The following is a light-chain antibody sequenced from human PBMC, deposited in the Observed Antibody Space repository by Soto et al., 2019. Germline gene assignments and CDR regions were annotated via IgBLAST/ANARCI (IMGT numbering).Light chain of an antibody. CDR2: GAS. CDR3: QQYNNWPDMYT. V-gene: IGKV3-15*01. Sequence: EIVMTQSPATLSVSPGERATLSCRASQSVSSNLAWYQQKPGQAPRLLIYGASTRATGIPARFSGSGSGTEFTLTISSLQSEDCAVYYCQQYNNWPDMYTFGQGTKLEIK. J-gene: IGKJ2*01. CDR1: QSVSSN.